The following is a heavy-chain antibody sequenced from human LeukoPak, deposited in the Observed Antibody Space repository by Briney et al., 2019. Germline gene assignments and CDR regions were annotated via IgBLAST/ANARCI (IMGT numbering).Heavy chain of an antibody. J-gene: IGHJ4*02. D-gene: IGHD6-19*01. V-gene: IGHV1-46*01. CDR1: GYTFTSYY. CDR3: GRGIRNDPTYSSGWYAVDY. Sequence: GASLKPSCKASGYTFTSYYMHWVRQAPGQGLEWMGLIYPSSVGTSYAQKFQGRVTMTRDTSTSTVYMELSSLISEDTAVYYCGRGIRNDPTYSSGWYAVDYWGQGTLVTVSS. CDR2: IYPSSVGT.